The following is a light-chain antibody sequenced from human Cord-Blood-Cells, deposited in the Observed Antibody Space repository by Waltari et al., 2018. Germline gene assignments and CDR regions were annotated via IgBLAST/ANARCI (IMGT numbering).Light chain of an antibody. CDR3: SAWDSSLSAWV. Sequence: QAGLTQPPSVSKGLRQTATLTCTGNSNNVGNQGAAWLQQHQRHPPKLLSYRNNNRPSGISERLAASRSGNTASLTITGRQPEDEADDYCSAWDSSLSAWVFGGGTKLTVL. CDR2: RNN. J-gene: IGLJ3*02. CDR1: SNNVGNQG. V-gene: IGLV10-54*01.